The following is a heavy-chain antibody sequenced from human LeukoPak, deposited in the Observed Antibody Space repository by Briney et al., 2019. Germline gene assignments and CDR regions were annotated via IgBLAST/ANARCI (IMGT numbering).Heavy chain of an antibody. V-gene: IGHV1-2*02. J-gene: IGHJ4*02. CDR1: GYTFSGYY. CDR2: INSNSGDT. Sequence: GASVKVSCKASGYTFSGYYMHWVRQAPGQGLEWMGWINSNSGDTHYAQKFQGRVTMTRDTSISTGYMELSRLTSDDTALYYCARGGPSRGSGFYYFDSWGQGTPVTVSS. D-gene: IGHD6-19*01. CDR3: ARGGPSRGSGFYYFDS.